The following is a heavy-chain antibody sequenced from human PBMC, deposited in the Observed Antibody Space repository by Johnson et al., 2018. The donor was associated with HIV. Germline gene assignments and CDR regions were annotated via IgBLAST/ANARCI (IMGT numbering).Heavy chain of an antibody. CDR2: IQSKTDGGST. J-gene: IGHJ3*02. Sequence: VQLVESGGGLVKPGGSLRLSCAASGFTFSNAWMNWVRQAPGKGLEWVGRIQSKTDGGSTYYADSVKGRFTISRDNSKNTLYLQMNSLRAEDTAVYYCAREGTLGAFDIWGQGTMVTVSS. CDR3: AREGTLGAFDI. CDR1: GFTFSNAW. V-gene: IGHV3-15*01. D-gene: IGHD1-1*01.